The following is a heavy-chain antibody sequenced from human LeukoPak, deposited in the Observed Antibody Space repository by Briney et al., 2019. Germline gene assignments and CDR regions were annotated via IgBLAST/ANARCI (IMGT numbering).Heavy chain of an antibody. D-gene: IGHD3-22*01. CDR3: ARVLYYYDSSGSGGAFDT. V-gene: IGHV4-30-2*01. CDR2: IYHSGST. J-gene: IGHJ3*02. Sequence: SQTLSLTCAVSGGSISSGGYSWSWIRQPPGKGLEWIGYIYHSGSTYYNPSLKSRVTISVDRSKNQFSLKLSSVTAADTAVYYCARVLYYYDSSGSGGAFDTWGQGTMVTVSS. CDR1: GGSISSGGYS.